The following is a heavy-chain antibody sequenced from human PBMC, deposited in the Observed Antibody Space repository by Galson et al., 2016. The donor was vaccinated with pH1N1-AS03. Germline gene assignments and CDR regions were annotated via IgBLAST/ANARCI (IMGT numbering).Heavy chain of an antibody. CDR3: ARTSGAYFGSAFDI. V-gene: IGHV3-48*04. J-gene: IGHJ3*02. D-gene: IGHD1-26*01. CDR2: ISSDSTTI. Sequence: SLRLSCAASGFTFNHYSMNWVRRAPGKGLEWVSYISSDSTTIYYADSVKGRFTISRDNAKNSLYLQMNSLTAEDTAIYYCARTSGAYFGSAFDIWGQGTMVTVSS. CDR1: GFTFNHYS.